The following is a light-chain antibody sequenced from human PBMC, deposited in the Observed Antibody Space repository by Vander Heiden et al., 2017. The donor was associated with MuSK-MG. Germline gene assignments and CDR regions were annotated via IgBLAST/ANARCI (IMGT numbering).Light chain of an antibody. J-gene: IGKJ3*01. CDR1: QSVSRY. CDR3: QQRTNWPPIFT. CDR2: EAS. Sequence: EIVLTQSPATLSLSPGERATLSCSASQSVSRYLAWYQQKPGQAPRLLIYEASNRATGIPARFSGSGSGTDFTLTISSLEPDDFAVYYCQQRTNWPPIFTFGPGTKVDIK. V-gene: IGKV3-11*01.